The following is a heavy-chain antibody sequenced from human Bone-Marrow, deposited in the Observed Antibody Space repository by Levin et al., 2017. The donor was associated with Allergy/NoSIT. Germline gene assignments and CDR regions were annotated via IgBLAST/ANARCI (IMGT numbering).Heavy chain of an antibody. Sequence: GESLKISCAASGFTFSNYAMYWVRQAPGKGLQWVAVVSYDGNNEYYADSMKGRFTISRDNSKNTLYLQMSSLTTDDTAMYYCARGRLAATGTWGSFDHWGQGTLVTVSS. V-gene: IGHV3-30-3*01. CDR3: ARGRLAATGTWGSFDH. D-gene: IGHD6-13*01. CDR1: GFTFSNYA. J-gene: IGHJ4*02. CDR2: VSYDGNNE.